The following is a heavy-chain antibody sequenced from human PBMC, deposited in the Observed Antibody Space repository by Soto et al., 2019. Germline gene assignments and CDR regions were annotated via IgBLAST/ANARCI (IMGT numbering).Heavy chain of an antibody. D-gene: IGHD6-19*01. CDR1: GFTFSSYA. CDR2: ISGSGDST. V-gene: IGHV3-23*01. J-gene: IGHJ4*02. CDR3: VKDPGFSSGWPLVDFDY. Sequence: PGGSLRLSCAASGFTFSSYAMSWVRQAPGKGLEWVSAISGSGDSTKYADSVKGRFTIYRDNSKNTMYLQMSSLRADDTAVYYCVKDPGFSSGWPLVDFDYWGQGTLVTVSS.